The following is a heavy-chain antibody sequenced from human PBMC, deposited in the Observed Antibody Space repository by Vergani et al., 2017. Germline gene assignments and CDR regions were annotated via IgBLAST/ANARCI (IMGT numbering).Heavy chain of an antibody. CDR3: ARDGDFWSAYFSSTNWFDP. CDR2: VLYDGSKK. CDR1: GFTFSTYG. Sequence: QVQLVESGGGVVQPGRSLRLSCAASGFTFSTYGMHWVRQAPGKGLEWVAVVLYDGSKKYYGDSVKGRFTISRDNSKNTLYLQMNSLSAEDTAVYYCARDGDFWSAYFSSTNWFDPWGQGTLGTVSS. J-gene: IGHJ5*02. D-gene: IGHD3-3*01. V-gene: IGHV3-33*01.